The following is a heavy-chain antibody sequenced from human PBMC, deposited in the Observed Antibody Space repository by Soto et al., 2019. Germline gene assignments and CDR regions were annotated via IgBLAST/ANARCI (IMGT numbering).Heavy chain of an antibody. J-gene: IGHJ3*01. Sequence: GSLRLSCAASGFTFSNYAMTWVRQAPGKGLEWVSTISGGGHNTYYADSVKGRFTISRDNSKNTLDLQMSSLRAEDTPLYLCSKDRAVTLGLGASDLCGQGTLVTGSS. CDR3: SKDRAVTLGLGASDL. D-gene: IGHD6-19*01. CDR2: ISGGGHNT. CDR1: GFTFSNYA. V-gene: IGHV3-23*01.